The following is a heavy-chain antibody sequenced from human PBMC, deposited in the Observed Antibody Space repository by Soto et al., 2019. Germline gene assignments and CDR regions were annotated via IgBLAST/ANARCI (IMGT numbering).Heavy chain of an antibody. V-gene: IGHV3-74*01. D-gene: IGHD2-2*01. J-gene: IGHJ6*03. CDR1: GFTFSSYW. CDR2: INSDGSST. CDR3: ARRFGVVVPAADIFSPNYYYYMDV. Sequence: GGSLRLSCAASGFTFSSYWMHWVRQAPGKGLVWVSRINSDGSSTSYADSVKGRFTISRDKAKNTLYLQMNSLRAEDTAVYYCARRFGVVVPAADIFSPNYYYYMDVWGKGTTVTVSS.